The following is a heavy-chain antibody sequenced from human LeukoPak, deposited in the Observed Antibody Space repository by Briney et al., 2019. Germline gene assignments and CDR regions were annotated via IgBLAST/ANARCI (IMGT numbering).Heavy chain of an antibody. CDR3: ARGSSPRTIFGVVIIQRLYYYYMDV. V-gene: IGHV1-8*01. CDR1: GYIFTSYD. J-gene: IGHJ6*03. CDR2: MNPNSGNT. Sequence: RASVKVSCKASGYIFTSYDINWVRQATGQGLEWMGWMNPNSGNTGYAQKFQGRVTMTRNTSISTAYMELSSLRSEDTAVYYCARGSSPRTIFGVVIIQRLYYYYMDVWGKGTTVTVSS. D-gene: IGHD3-3*01.